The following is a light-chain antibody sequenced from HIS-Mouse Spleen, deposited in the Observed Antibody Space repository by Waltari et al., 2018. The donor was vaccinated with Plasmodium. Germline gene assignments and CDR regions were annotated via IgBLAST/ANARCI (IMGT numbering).Light chain of an antibody. V-gene: IGLV2-14*01. CDR2: EVS. Sequence: QSALTQPASVSGSPGQSITISCTGTSSDVGGYNYVSWYQQHPGKAPKLMIYEVSNRPLWVSNRCAGSKSGNTASLTIAGLQAEDEADYYCSSYTSSSTVVFGGGTKLTVL. CDR1: SSDVGGYNY. J-gene: IGLJ2*01. CDR3: SSYTSSSTVV.